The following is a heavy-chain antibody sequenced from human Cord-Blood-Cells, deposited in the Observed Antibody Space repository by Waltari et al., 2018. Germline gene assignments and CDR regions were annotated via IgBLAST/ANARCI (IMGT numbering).Heavy chain of an antibody. Sequence: QVQLQESGPGLVKPSETLSLTCPVSGGSSSRYYWSWLRPPPGTGLEWIGYIYYSGSTNYHPSLKSRVTISVDTSKNQFSLKLSSVTAADTAVYYCARRSIAAAGTNYYYYYMDVWGKGTTVTVSS. CDR1: GGSSSRYY. CDR2: IYYSGST. CDR3: ARRSIAAAGTNYYYYYMDV. V-gene: IGHV4-59*08. D-gene: IGHD6-13*01. J-gene: IGHJ6*03.